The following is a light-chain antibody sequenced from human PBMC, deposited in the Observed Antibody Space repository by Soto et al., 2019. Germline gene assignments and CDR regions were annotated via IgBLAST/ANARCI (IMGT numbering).Light chain of an antibody. CDR1: QTVGGRY. CDR3: LQYVSSPWT. Sequence: EIVLTQSAATVSLSPGERATLSCRARQTVGGRYLAWFQQRPGQTPRLLIYGASTRAAGVPDRFSGSGSGTDFSLTIYRLEPEDFAVYYCLQYVSSPWTFGQGTKVEV. J-gene: IGKJ1*01. CDR2: GAS. V-gene: IGKV3-20*01.